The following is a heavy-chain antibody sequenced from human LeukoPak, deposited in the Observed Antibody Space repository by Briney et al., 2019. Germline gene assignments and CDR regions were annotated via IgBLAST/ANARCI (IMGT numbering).Heavy chain of an antibody. V-gene: IGHV3-7*05. CDR2: IKQDGSEE. J-gene: IGHJ4*02. CDR3: TKDSKRHDFSSFDN. CDR1: GFTFSSYW. D-gene: IGHD2-21*02. Sequence: PGGSLRLSCAASGFTFSSYWMSWVRQAPGKGLEWVANIKQDGSEEVYVGSVRGRFTISRDNSKNSLYLQMNSLRTEDTALYYCTKDSKRHDFSSFDNWGQGTLVTVSS.